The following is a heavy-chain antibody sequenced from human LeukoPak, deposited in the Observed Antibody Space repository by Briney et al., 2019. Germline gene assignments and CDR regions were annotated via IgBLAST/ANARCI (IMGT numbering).Heavy chain of an antibody. CDR1: GLTFSSYA. Sequence: GRSLRLSCAASGLTFSSYAMYWVRQAPGKGLEWVAVVSYDGNNKYYADSVKGRFTISRDNSKNTLYLQMNSLRAEDTALYYCARVTTMIVVVSPFDYWGQGTLVTVSS. CDR3: ARVTTMIVVVSPFDY. J-gene: IGHJ4*02. D-gene: IGHD3-22*01. CDR2: VSYDGNNK. V-gene: IGHV3-30-3*01.